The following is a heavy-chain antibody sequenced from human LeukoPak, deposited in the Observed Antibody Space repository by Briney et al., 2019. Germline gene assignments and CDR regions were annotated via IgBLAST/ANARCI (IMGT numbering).Heavy chain of an antibody. D-gene: IGHD4-17*01. J-gene: IGHJ4*02. CDR2: INHSGYT. V-gene: IGHV4-34*01. CDR1: GVSFNDYY. Sequence: SETLSLTCAVSGVSFNDYYWSWVRQTPGKGLEWIGEINHSGYTNDSPSLKSRVTLSIDTSRKQFSLNLRSVTVADTGIYYCTRMTTGHDYWGQGALVTVYS. CDR3: TRMTTGHDY.